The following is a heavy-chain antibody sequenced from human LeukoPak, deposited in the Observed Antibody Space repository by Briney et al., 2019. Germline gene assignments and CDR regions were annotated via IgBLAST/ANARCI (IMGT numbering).Heavy chain of an antibody. J-gene: IGHJ5*02. CDR2: IIPIFGTA. V-gene: IGHV1-69*13. Sequence: SVKVSCKASGGTFSSYAISWVRQAPGQGLEWMGGIIPIFGTANYAQKFQGRVTITADESTSTAYMELSSLRSEDTAVYYCARSVAQVYCSGSSCYDNWFDPWGQGTLVTVSS. CDR3: ARSVAQVYCSGSSCYDNWFDP. D-gene: IGHD2-15*01. CDR1: GGTFSSYA.